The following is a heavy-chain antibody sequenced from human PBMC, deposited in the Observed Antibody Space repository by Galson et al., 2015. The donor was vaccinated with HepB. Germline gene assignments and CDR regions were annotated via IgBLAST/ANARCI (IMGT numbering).Heavy chain of an antibody. J-gene: IGHJ5*02. CDR3: ARAPQYSSGFEGWFDP. V-gene: IGHV1-18*01. D-gene: IGHD6-19*01. Sequence: SVKVSCKASGSTFTSYGISWVRQAPGQGLEWMGWISAYNGNTNYAQKLQGRVTMTTDTSTSTAYMELRGLRSDDTAVYYCARAPQYSSGFEGWFDPWGQGTLVTVSS. CDR1: GSTFTSYG. CDR2: ISAYNGNT.